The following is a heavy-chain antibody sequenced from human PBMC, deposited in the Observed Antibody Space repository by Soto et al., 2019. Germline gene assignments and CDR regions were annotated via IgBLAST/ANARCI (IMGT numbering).Heavy chain of an antibody. Sequence: SETLSLTCTVSGGSISGYYWIWIRQPPGEGLEWIGNVHYSGSTNYNPSLKSRITISADTSKNQLSLNLSSVTAADTAIYYCSRVLDPGYSDYWGQGNLVTGSS. CDR3: SRVLDPGYSDY. J-gene: IGHJ4*02. V-gene: IGHV4-59*01. CDR1: GGSISGYY. CDR2: VHYSGST.